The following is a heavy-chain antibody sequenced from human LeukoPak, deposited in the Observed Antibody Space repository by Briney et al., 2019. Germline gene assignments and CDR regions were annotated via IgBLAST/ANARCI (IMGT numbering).Heavy chain of an antibody. CDR2: INPNSGAT. Sequence: ASVKVSCKASGYTFTGYHMQWVRQAPGQGREWMGWINPNSGATNYAQMFQGRVTMTRDTSISTAYMELSRLRSDDTAVYYCARDARGTTMIVSGGAFEIWGQGTMVTVSS. CDR1: GYTFTGYH. CDR3: ARDARGTTMIVSGGAFEI. J-gene: IGHJ3*02. D-gene: IGHD3-22*01. V-gene: IGHV1-2*02.